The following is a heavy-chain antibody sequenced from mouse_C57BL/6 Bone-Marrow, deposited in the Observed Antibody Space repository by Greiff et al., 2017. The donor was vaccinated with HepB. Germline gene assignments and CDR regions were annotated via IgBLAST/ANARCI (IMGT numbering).Heavy chain of an antibody. CDR3: EREEELRGFAY. D-gene: IGHD1-1*01. CDR2: IDPSDSYT. V-gene: IGHV1-59*01. Sequence: QVQLQQPGAELVRPGTSVKLSCKASGYTFTSYWMHWVKQRPGQGLEWIGVIDPSDSYTNYNQKFKGKATLTVDTSSSTAYMQLSSLTSEDSAVYYCEREEELRGFAYWGQGTLVTVSA. CDR1: GYTFTSYW. J-gene: IGHJ3*01.